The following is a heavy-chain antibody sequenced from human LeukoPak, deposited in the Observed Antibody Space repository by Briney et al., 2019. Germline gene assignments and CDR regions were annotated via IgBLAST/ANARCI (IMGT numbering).Heavy chain of an antibody. CDR1: GFTFSSYW. CDR3: ERDVPRNFDY. J-gene: IGHJ4*02. V-gene: IGHV3-74*01. CDR2: IKTDENST. Sequence: GGSLRLSCAASGFTFSSYWMHWVRQAPGKGLVWVSSIKTDENSTIYADSVKGRFTISRDNAKNTLYLQMNGLRAEDTAVYYCERDVPRNFDYGGQGPLVTVSS.